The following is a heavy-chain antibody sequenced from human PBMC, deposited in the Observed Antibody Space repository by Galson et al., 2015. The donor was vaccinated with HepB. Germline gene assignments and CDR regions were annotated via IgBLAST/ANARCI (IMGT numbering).Heavy chain of an antibody. CDR3: ARVPTSKYSSSWSGWGWGYYYYGMDV. CDR2: ISAYNGNT. J-gene: IGHJ6*02. V-gene: IGHV1-18*04. Sequence: SVKVSCKASGYTFTSYGISWVRQAPGQGLEWMGWISAYNGNTNYAQKLQGRVTMTTDTSTSTAYMELRSLRSDDTAVYYCARVPTSKYSSSWSGWGWGYYYYGMDVWGQGTTVTVSS. D-gene: IGHD6-13*01. CDR1: GYTFTSYG.